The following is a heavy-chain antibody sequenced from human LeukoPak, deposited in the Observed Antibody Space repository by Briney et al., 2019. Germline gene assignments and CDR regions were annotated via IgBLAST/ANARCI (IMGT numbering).Heavy chain of an antibody. Sequence: GGSLRLSCAASGFTFSSYAMSWVRQAPGKGLEWASAISGSGGSTYYADSVKGRFTISRDNSKNTLYLQMNSLRAEDTAVYYCAKKGDYYDSSGYYLDFDYWGQGTLVTVSS. CDR2: ISGSGGST. CDR3: AKKGDYYDSSGYYLDFDY. J-gene: IGHJ4*02. D-gene: IGHD3-22*01. V-gene: IGHV3-23*01. CDR1: GFTFSSYA.